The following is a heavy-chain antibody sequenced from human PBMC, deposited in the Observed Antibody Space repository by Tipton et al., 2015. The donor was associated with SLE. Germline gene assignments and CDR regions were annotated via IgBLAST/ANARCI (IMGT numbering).Heavy chain of an antibody. D-gene: IGHD1-26*01. CDR1: GGSFSGYY. V-gene: IGHV4-34*01. Sequence: TLSLTCAVYGGSFSGYYWSWIRQPPGKGLEWIGEINHSGSTNYNPSLKSRVTISVDTSKNQFSLKVSSVIAADTAGYYCARVGASGSLNWFDPWGQGTLVPGSP. CDR3: ARVGASGSLNWFDP. CDR2: INHSGST. J-gene: IGHJ5*02.